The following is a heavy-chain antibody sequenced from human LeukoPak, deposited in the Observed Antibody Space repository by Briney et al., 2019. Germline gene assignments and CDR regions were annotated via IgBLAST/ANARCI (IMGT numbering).Heavy chain of an antibody. V-gene: IGHV3-7*01. CDR1: GFTFTSYW. D-gene: IGHD6-13*01. CDR2: IIQDGSEK. J-gene: IGHJ4*02. CDR3: ARGLYSSSPQY. Sequence: SGGSLRLSCAAPGFTFTSYWMHWVRQAPGKGLEWVASIIQDGSEKNYVDSVKGRFTISRDNAKSSVFLQMNSLRVEDTAVYYCARGLYSSSPQYWGQGSLVTVSS.